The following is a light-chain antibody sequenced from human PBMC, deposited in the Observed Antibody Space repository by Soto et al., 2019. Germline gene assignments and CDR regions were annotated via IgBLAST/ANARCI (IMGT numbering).Light chain of an antibody. CDR3: QQYHDWPPLT. Sequence: EIIMTQSPATLSVSPGERATLSCRASQSINRNLAWYQQKPGQAPRLLFYGASSRSTGVPDRFSVSGSGTDFTLTIIRLEPDDVAVYYCQQYHDWPPLTFGGGTKVEIK. CDR2: GAS. J-gene: IGKJ4*01. V-gene: IGKV3D-15*01. CDR1: QSINRN.